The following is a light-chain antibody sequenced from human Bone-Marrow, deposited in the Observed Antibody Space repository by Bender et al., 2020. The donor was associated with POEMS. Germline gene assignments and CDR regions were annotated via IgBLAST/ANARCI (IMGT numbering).Light chain of an antibody. V-gene: IGLV4-69*01. J-gene: IGLJ2*01. CDR1: DGYSTYA. CDR2: LNSDGSH. Sequence: QLTLTQAPSASASLGASITLTCTLSDGYSTYAIAWHLQVPGKGPRYLMRLNSDGSHTRGDGVPDRFSGSSSGPERYLTISSLQSEDEADYYCQTWGTGLPLVFGGGTKLTVL. CDR3: QTWGTGLPLV.